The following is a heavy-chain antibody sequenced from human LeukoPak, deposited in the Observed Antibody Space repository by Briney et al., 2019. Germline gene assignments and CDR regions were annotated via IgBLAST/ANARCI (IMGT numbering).Heavy chain of an antibody. V-gene: IGHV1-69*13. CDR2: IIPIFGTA. CDR3: ARGRELHFDY. D-gene: IGHD1-26*01. J-gene: IGHJ4*02. CDR1: GGTFSSYA. Sequence: GASVKVSCKASGGTFSSYAISWVRQAPGQGLEWMGGIIPIFGTANYAQKFQGRVTITADESTGTAYMELSSLRSEDTAVYYCARGRELHFDYWGQGTLVTVSS.